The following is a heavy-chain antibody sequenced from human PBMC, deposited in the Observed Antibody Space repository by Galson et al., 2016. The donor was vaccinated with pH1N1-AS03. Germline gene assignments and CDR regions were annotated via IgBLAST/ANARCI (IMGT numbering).Heavy chain of an antibody. D-gene: IGHD2-2*01. J-gene: IGHJ3*01. CDR2: INSGSNRI. CDR1: RFIFKNYY. Sequence: SLRLSCAASRFIFKNYYMNWIRQAPGKGLEWIAYINSGSNRIFYRESVKGRFTISRDNSENSLYLQMSGLSVDDTALYYCARSTGVNFGDAFDLWGQGTLVSVSS. V-gene: IGHV3-11*01. CDR3: ARSTGVNFGDAFDL.